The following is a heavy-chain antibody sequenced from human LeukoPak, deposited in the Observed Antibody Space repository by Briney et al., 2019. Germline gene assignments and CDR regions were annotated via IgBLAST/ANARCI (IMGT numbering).Heavy chain of an antibody. J-gene: IGHJ4*02. CDR2: MYYGGST. V-gene: IGHV4-59*01. CDR3: VRSSTGSYFDY. Sequence: SETLSLTCTVSGDSMSRYYWSWIRQPPGKGLEWIGYMYYGGSTKYNPSLKSRVTISVDTSKNQFSLKLSSVTAADTAVYYCVRSSTGSYFDYWGQGTLVTVSS. D-gene: IGHD3-3*02. CDR1: GDSMSRYY.